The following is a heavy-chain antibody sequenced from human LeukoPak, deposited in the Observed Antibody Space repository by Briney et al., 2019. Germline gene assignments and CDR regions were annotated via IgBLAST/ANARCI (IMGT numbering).Heavy chain of an antibody. V-gene: IGHV4-59*01. J-gene: IGHJ4*02. CDR3: ARDHSALVTPFYFDY. Sequence: PSETLSLTCTVSGGSISSYYWSWIRQPPGKGLEWIGYIYYSASTNYNPSLKSRVTISVDTSKNQFSLKLSSVTAADTAVYYCARDHSALVTPFYFDYWGQGTLVTVSS. D-gene: IGHD4-23*01. CDR2: IYYSAST. CDR1: GGSISSYY.